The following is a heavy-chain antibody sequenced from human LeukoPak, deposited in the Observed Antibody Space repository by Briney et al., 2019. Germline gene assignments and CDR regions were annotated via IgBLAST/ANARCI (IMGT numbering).Heavy chain of an antibody. J-gene: IGHJ4*02. CDR1: ADSISNYY. CDR2: IYNSGST. V-gene: IGHV4-59*01. D-gene: IGHD6-25*01. CDR3: AAEFSNEQRLDWDY. Sequence: NPSKTLSLTCTVSADSISNYYWTWLRQPPGKGLERIGYIYNSGSTNYNTSLKSRVTISMDTSKNQFSLKLSSVTAADTAVYYCAAEFSNEQRLDWDYWGQGTLVTVSS.